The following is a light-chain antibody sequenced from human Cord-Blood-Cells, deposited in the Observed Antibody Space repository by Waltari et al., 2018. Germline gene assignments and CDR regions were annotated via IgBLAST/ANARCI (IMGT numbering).Light chain of an antibody. CDR1: ISDDVGYNY. Sequence: QSPLTQPASVSVSPGQSITISCTQTISDDVGYNYVSWYQQHPVKAPKFMIYDISKRHSGRSNRFSGSMSNDTASLTISGLQAEDEADYYCSSYTSSSTLVFGTGTKVTVL. CDR3: SSYTSSSTLV. J-gene: IGLJ1*01. V-gene: IGLV2-14*01. CDR2: DIS.